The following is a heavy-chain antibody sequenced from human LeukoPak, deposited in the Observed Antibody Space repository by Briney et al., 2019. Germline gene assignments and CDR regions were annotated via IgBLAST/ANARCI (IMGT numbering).Heavy chain of an antibody. J-gene: IGHJ5*02. Sequence: PSETLSLTCTVSGGSISSYYWSWIRQPAGKGLEWIGRIYTSGSTNYNPSLKSRVTMSVDTSKNQFSLKLSSVTAADTAVYYCARDSPPGLYYYGSGSYNWFDPWGQGTLVTVSS. D-gene: IGHD3-10*01. CDR3: ARDSPPGLYYYGSGSYNWFDP. CDR1: GGSISSYY. CDR2: IYTSGST. V-gene: IGHV4-4*07.